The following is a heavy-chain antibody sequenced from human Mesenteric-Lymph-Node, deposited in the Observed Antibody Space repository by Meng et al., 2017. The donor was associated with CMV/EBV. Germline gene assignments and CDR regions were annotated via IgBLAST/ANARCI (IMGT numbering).Heavy chain of an antibody. CDR1: V. D-gene: IGHD3-10*01. CDR3: ARRGPGSWVTFDL. J-gene: IGHJ3*01. CDR2: ISWNSGSI. Sequence: GGSLRLSCAASVIYRVWQAPGKGLEWVSGISWNSGSIGYADSVKGRFTISRDNARNSLYLQMNSLRDGDTAVYYCARRGPGSWVTFDLWGQGTMVTVSS. V-gene: IGHV3-9*01.